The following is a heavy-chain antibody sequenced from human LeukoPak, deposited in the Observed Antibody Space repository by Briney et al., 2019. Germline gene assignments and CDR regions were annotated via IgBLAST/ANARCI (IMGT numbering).Heavy chain of an antibody. J-gene: IGHJ5*02. CDR3: ARGDYGSGTYLWGS. CDR2: IDHSGST. V-gene: IGHV4-34*01. CDR1: GGSFSGYY. D-gene: IGHD3-10*01. Sequence: SETLSLTCAVYGGSFSGYYWSWIRQPPGKGLEWIGEIDHSGSTNYNPSLKSRVTISVDTSQNQFSLQLTSVTAADTAVYYCARGDYGSGTYLWGSWGQGILVTVSP.